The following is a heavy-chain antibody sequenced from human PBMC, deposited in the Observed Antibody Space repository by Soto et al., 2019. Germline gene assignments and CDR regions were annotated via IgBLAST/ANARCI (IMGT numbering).Heavy chain of an antibody. Sequence: SETLSLTCTVSGGSISSVGYYWSWIRQHPGKGLEWIGYIYYSGSTYYNPSLKSRVTISVDTSKNQFSLKLSSVTAADTAVYYCAGGGPYGMDVWGQGTTVTVSS. J-gene: IGHJ6*02. CDR3: AGGGPYGMDV. CDR2: IYYSGST. V-gene: IGHV4-31*03. CDR1: GGSISSVGYY. D-gene: IGHD3-16*01.